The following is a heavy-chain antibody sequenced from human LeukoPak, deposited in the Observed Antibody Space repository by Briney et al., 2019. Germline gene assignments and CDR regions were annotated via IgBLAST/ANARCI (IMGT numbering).Heavy chain of an antibody. CDR2: ISAYNGNT. V-gene: IGHV1-18*01. CDR3: ARDNRPIAVAGSEFDP. D-gene: IGHD6-19*01. Sequence: GASVKVSCKASGYTFTSYGISWVRQAPGQGLERMGWISAYNGNTNYAQKLQGRVTMTTDTSTSTAYMELRSLRSDDTAVYYCARDNRPIAVAGSEFDPWGQGTLVTVSS. J-gene: IGHJ5*02. CDR1: GYTFTSYG.